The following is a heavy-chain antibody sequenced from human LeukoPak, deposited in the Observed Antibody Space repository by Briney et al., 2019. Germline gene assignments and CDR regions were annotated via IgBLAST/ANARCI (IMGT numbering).Heavy chain of an antibody. D-gene: IGHD3-22*01. Sequence: GGSLSLSCAASGFTFRNYDMTWVPQTPGKGLDWVSYIDSNSRGIYYADSVKGRFTISRDNAKDSLYQQMNSLRGEDTAVYFCARGRHFYDSSVYFFDYWGQGTLVTVSS. CDR1: GFTFRNYD. V-gene: IGHV3-48*01. J-gene: IGHJ4*02. CDR3: ARGRHFYDSSVYFFDY. CDR2: IDSNSRGI.